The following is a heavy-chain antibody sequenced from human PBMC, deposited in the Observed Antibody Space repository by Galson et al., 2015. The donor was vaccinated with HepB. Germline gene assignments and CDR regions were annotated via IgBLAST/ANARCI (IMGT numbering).Heavy chain of an antibody. CDR1: GLTFSSYS. CDR2: ISSSSSTI. CDR3: ARSPPTLAVAACP. V-gene: IGHV3-48*01. D-gene: IGHD6-19*01. J-gene: IGHJ5*02. Sequence: SLRLSCAASGLTFSSYSMNWVRQAPGKGLEWVSYISSSSSTIYYADSVKGRFTISRDNAKNSLYLQMNSLRAEDTAVYYCARSPPTLAVAACPWGQGTLVTVSS.